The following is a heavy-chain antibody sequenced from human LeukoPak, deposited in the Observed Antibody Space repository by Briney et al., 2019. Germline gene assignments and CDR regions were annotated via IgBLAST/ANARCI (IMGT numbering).Heavy chain of an antibody. D-gene: IGHD3-3*01. CDR3: ARELRYYDFWSGHSYNWFDP. J-gene: IGHJ5*02. CDR1: GGSISSYY. CDR2: IYTSGST. V-gene: IGHV4-4*07. Sequence: SETLSLTCTVSGGSISSYYWSWIRQPAVKGLEWIGRIYTSGSTNYNPSLKSRVTMSVDTSKNQFSLKLSSVTAADTAVYYCARELRYYDFWSGHSYNWFDPWGQGTLVTVSS.